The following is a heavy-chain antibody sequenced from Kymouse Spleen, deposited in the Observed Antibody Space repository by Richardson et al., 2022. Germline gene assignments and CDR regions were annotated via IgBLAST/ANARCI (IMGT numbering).Heavy chain of an antibody. V-gene: IGHV3-72*01. J-gene: IGHJ6*02. CDR1: GFTFSDHY. Sequence: EVQLVESGGGLVQPGGSLRLSCAASGFTFSDHYMDWVRQAPGKGLEWVGRTRNKANSYTTEYAASVKGRFTISRDDSKNSLYLQMNSLKTEDTAVYYCALSSSSGRFPYYYYYGMDVWGQGTTVTVSS. D-gene: IGHD6-6*01. CDR2: TRNKANSYTT. CDR3: ALSSSSGRFPYYYYYGMDV.